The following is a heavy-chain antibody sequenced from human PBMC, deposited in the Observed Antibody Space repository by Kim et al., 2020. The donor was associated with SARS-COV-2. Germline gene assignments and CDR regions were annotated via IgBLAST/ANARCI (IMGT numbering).Heavy chain of an antibody. D-gene: IGHD3-22*01. CDR3: ATPGDYYDSSGYPAPYYFDY. J-gene: IGHJ4*02. CDR2: IYYSGST. CDR1: GGSISSSSYY. V-gene: IGHV4-39*01. Sequence: SETLSLTCTVSGGSISSSSYYWGWIRQPPGKGLEWIGSIYYSGSTYYNPSLKSRVTISVDTSKNQFSLKLSSVTAADTAVYYCATPGDYYDSSGYPAPYYFDYWGQGTLVTVSS.